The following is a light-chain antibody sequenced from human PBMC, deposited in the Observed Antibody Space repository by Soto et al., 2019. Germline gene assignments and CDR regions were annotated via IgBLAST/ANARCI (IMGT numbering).Light chain of an antibody. CDR2: EVS. CDR1: SSDVGGYNY. Sequence: QSVLTQPPSASGSPGQSVTISCTGTSSDVGGYNYVSWHQQHPGKAPKLMIYEVSKRPSGVPDRFSGSKSGNTASLTVSGLPAEDETDYYCTSSAGSTLYVFGTGTKVTVL. CDR3: TSSAGSTLYV. V-gene: IGLV2-8*01. J-gene: IGLJ1*01.